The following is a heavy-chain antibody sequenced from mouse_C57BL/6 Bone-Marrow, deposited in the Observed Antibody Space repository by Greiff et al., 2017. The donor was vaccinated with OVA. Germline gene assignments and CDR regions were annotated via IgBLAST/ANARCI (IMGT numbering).Heavy chain of an antibody. V-gene: IGHV1-18*01. D-gene: IGHD2-4*01. CDR1: GYTFTDYN. CDR2: INPNNGGT. J-gene: IGHJ1*03. Sequence: VQLKQSGPELVKPGASVKIPCKASGYTFTDYNMDWVKQSHGKSLEWIGDINPNNGGTIYNQKFKGKATLTVDKSSSTAYMELRSLTSEDTAVYYCAREYMITTGPHWYFDVWGTGTTVTVSS. CDR3: AREYMITTGPHWYFDV.